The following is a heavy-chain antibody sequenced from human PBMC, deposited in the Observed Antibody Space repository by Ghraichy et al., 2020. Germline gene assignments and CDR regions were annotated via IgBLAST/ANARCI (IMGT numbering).Heavy chain of an antibody. J-gene: IGHJ4*02. V-gene: IGHV4-59*01. D-gene: IGHD4-17*01. CDR2: IYYSGST. CDR1: GGSISSYY. CDR3: AGTYGDYVAFFDY. Sequence: SQTLSLTCTVSGGSISSYYWSWIRQPPGKGLEWIGYIYYSGSTNYNPSLKSRVTISVDTSKNQFSLKLSSVTAADTAVYYCAGTYGDYVAFFDYWGQGTLVTVSS.